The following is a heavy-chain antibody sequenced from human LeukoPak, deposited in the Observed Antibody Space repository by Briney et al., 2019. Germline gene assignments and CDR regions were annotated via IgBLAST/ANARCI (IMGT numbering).Heavy chain of an antibody. J-gene: IGHJ4*02. Sequence: RPGGSLRLSCTASGFTFGDYAMSWVRQAPGKGLEWVGFIRSKAYGGTTEYAASVKGRFTISRDDSKSIAYLQMNSLKTEDTAVYYCTRARGSSWPQEGYYFDYWGQGTLVTVSS. CDR2: IRSKAYGGTT. CDR3: TRARGSSWPQEGYYFDY. CDR1: GFTFGDYA. D-gene: IGHD6-13*01. V-gene: IGHV3-49*04.